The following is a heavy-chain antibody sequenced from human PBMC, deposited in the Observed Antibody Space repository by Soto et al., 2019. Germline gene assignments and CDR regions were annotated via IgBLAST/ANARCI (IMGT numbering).Heavy chain of an antibody. D-gene: IGHD2-2*01. Sequence: QVQLQESGPGLVKPSETLSLTCTVSGGSVSSGTYYWTWIRQPPGKGLEWIGYIYYSGTTNYNPSLPSRVTISADTSKNQFSLKLNSVSAADTAVYYCAREFGGYCTATSCYQLDVWGQGTTVSVSS. CDR3: AREFGGYCTATSCYQLDV. CDR2: IYYSGTT. V-gene: IGHV4-61*01. J-gene: IGHJ6*02. CDR1: GGSVSSGTYY.